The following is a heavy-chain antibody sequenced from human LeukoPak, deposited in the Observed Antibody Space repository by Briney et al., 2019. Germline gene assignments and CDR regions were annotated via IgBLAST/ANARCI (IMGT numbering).Heavy chain of an antibody. CDR3: ARDGITMVRGVPKGYYYGMDV. CDR1: GGSFSSPNYY. Sequence: SETLSLTCTVSGGSFSSPNYYWSWIRQPAGKGLEWIGRIYTTGFTNYHPSLKSRVTVSIDTSKNQFYLKLTSVTAADTAVYYCARDGITMVRGVPKGYYYGMDVWGQGTTVTVSS. V-gene: IGHV4-61*02. D-gene: IGHD3-10*01. J-gene: IGHJ6*02. CDR2: IYTTGFT.